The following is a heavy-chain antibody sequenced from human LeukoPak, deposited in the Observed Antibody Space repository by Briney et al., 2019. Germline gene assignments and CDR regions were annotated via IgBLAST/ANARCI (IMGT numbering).Heavy chain of an antibody. D-gene: IGHD3-22*01. J-gene: IGHJ3*02. CDR2: IYYSGST. CDR1: GGSISSHY. CDR3: ARTLIGYYDSSGYSPDAFDI. Sequence: SETLSLTCTVSGGSISSHYWNWIRQPPGKGLEWIGYIYYSGSTNYNPSLKSRVTISVDTSKNQFSLKLSSVTAADTAVYYCARTLIGYYDSSGYSPDAFDIWGQGTMVTVSS. V-gene: IGHV4-59*11.